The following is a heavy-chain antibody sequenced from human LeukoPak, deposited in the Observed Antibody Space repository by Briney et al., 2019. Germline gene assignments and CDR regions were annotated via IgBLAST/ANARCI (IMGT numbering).Heavy chain of an antibody. D-gene: IGHD1-1*01. Sequence: SQTLSLTCAVSGGSISSGGYSWSWIRQPPGKGLEWIGYIYYSGSTNYNPSLKSRVTISVDTSKNQFSLKLSSVTAADTAVYYCARGPWNGYPYYYYYYMDVWGKGTTVTISS. V-gene: IGHV4-61*08. CDR3: ARGPWNGYPYYYYYYMDV. CDR1: GGSISSGGYS. J-gene: IGHJ6*03. CDR2: IYYSGST.